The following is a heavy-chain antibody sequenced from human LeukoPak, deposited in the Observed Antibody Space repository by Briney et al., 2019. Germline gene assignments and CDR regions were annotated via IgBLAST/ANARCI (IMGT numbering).Heavy chain of an antibody. CDR3: ARVIGWSLFDC. D-gene: IGHD2-15*01. CDR2: IWYDGSKE. CDR1: GFTFSSYG. J-gene: IGHJ4*02. V-gene: IGHV3-33*01. Sequence: GGSLRLSCAASGFTFSSYGMHWVRQAPGKGLEWVAVIWYDGSKEYLADSVKGRFTISRDNSKNTVYLQMNSLKTEDTAVCYCARVIGWSLFDCWGQGTLVTVSS.